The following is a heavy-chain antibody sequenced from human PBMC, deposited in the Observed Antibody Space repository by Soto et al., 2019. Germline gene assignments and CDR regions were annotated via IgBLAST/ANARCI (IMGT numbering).Heavy chain of an antibody. V-gene: IGHV3-30*18. D-gene: IGHD2-21*02. Sequence: QVQLVESGGGVVQPGRSLRLSCAASGFTFSSYGMHWVRQAPGKGLEWVAVISYDGSNKYYADSVKGRFTISRDNSKNTLYLQMNSLRAEDTAVYYCAKALTFYPFDIWGQGTMVTVSS. CDR3: AKALTFYPFDI. J-gene: IGHJ3*02. CDR1: GFTFSSYG. CDR2: ISYDGSNK.